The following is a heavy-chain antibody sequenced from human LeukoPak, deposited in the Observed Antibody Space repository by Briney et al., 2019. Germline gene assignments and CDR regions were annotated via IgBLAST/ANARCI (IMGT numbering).Heavy chain of an antibody. D-gene: IGHD1-14*01. V-gene: IGHV4-31*03. CDR3: ARPAESGNFDAFDI. Sequence: SETLSLTCTVSGGSISCGGYYWSWIRQHPGKGLEWIGYIYYSGSTYYNPSLKSRVTISVDTSKNQFSLKLSSVTAADTAVYYCARPAESGNFDAFDIWGQGTMVTASS. J-gene: IGHJ3*02. CDR2: IYYSGST. CDR1: GGSISCGGYY.